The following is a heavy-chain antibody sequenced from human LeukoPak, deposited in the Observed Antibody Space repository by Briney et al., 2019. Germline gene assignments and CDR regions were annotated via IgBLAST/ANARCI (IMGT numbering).Heavy chain of an antibody. D-gene: IGHD5-24*01. V-gene: IGHV1-69*04. J-gene: IGHJ6*02. CDR2: IIPILGIA. CDR1: GGTFSSYA. Sequence: ASVKVSCKASGGTFSSYAISWVRQAPGQGLEWMGRIIPILGIANYAQKFQGRVTITADKSTSTAYMELSSLRSEDTAVYYCARPREIATVRSVRYGMDVWGQGTTVTVSS. CDR3: ARPREIATVRSVRYGMDV.